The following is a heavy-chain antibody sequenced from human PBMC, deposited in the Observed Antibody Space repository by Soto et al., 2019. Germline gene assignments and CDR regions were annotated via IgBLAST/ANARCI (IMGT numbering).Heavy chain of an antibody. Sequence: ASVKVSCKVSGYTLTELSMHWVRQAPGKGLEWMGCFDPEDGDTIYAQKLQGRVTITEDTSTSTAYMELSSLRSDDTAVYYCARGIAAAYWGQGTLVTVSS. J-gene: IGHJ4*02. CDR3: ARGIAAAY. CDR1: GYTLTELS. CDR2: FDPEDGDT. V-gene: IGHV1-24*01. D-gene: IGHD6-13*01.